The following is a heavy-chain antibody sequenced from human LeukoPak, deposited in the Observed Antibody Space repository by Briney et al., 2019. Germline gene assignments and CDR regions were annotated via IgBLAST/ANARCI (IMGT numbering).Heavy chain of an antibody. CDR2: IKQDGSEK. V-gene: IGHV3-7*01. J-gene: IGHJ4*02. D-gene: IGHD2-15*01. CDR3: ARVALYCSGGSCYSHYFDY. Sequence: PGGSLRLSCADSGSTFSSYWMSWVRQAPGKGLEWVANIKQDGSEKYYVDSVKGRFTISRDNAKNSLYLQMNSLRAEDTAVYYCARVALYCSGGSCYSHYFDYWGQGTLVTVSS. CDR1: GSTFSSYW.